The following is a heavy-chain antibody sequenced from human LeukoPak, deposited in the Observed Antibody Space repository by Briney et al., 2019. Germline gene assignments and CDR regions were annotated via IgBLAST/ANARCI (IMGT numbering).Heavy chain of an antibody. CDR2: ISGSGGST. J-gene: IGHJ3*02. CDR1: GFTFSSYA. D-gene: IGHD5-18*01. CDR3: AKDEHGYSSMVKDAFDI. Sequence: PGGSLRLSCAASGFTFSSYAMSWVRQAPGKGLEWVSAISGSGGSTYYADSVKGRFTISRDNSKNTLYLQMNSLRAEDTAVYYCAKDEHGYSSMVKDAFDIWGQGTMVTVSS. V-gene: IGHV3-23*01.